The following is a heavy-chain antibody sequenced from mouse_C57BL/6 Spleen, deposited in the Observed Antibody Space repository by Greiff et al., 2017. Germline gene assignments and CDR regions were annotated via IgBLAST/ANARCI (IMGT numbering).Heavy chain of an antibody. CDR2: IDPENGDT. CDR3: TTGGTTVAFDY. CDR1: GFNIKDDY. J-gene: IGHJ2*01. Sequence: EVQLQESGAELVRPGASVKLSCTASGFNIKDDYMHWVKQRPEQGLEWIGWIDPENGDTEYASKFQGKATITADTSSNTAYLQLSSLTSEDTAVYYCTTGGTTVAFDYWGQGTTLTVSS. V-gene: IGHV14-4*01. D-gene: IGHD1-1*01.